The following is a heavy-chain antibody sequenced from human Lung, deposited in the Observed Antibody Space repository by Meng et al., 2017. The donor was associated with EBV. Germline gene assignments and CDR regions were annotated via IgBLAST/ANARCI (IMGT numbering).Heavy chain of an antibody. J-gene: IGHJ4*02. V-gene: IGHV4-31*01. CDR3: ARVCEVCLDY. D-gene: IGHD5/OR15-5a*01. CDR1: GGSIFSGRYY. Sequence: LQRREVGPGLVKPSKTRALTSSGMGGSIFSGRYYGSWIRQYPGKGPEWIGYSDSSGSTYYIPSLQSLVTISVDTSRNQFSLKLRSVPAADTAVYYCARVCEVCLDYWGQGTLVTVSS. CDR2: SDSSGST.